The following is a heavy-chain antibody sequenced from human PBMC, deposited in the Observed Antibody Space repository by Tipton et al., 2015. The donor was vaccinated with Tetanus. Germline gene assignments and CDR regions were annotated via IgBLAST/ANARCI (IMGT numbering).Heavy chain of an antibody. V-gene: IGHV4-34*01. J-gene: IGHJ6*02. Sequence: TLSLTCAVYGGSFSGYYWSWIRQPPGKGLEWIGEINHSGSTNYNPSLKRRVTISVDTSKNQFYLKLSSVTAADTAVYYCARDKVVVPAEYYYYYGMDAWGQGTTVTVSS. D-gene: IGHD2-2*01. CDR2: INHSGST. CDR1: GGSFSGYY. CDR3: ARDKVVVPAEYYYYYGMDA.